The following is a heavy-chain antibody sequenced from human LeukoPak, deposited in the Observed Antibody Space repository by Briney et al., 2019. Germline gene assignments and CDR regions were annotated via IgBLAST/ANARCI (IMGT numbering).Heavy chain of an antibody. J-gene: IGHJ4*02. CDR1: GYTFTTYG. D-gene: IGHD4-23*01. V-gene: IGHV1-18*01. Sequence: ASVKVSCMASGYTFTTYGISWVRQAPGQGLEWMGWISAYNGNTNYAQNLQGRVTMTTDTSTSTAYMELRSLSSDDTAVYYCARDLYGGNSAYWGQGTLVAVSS. CDR2: ISAYNGNT. CDR3: ARDLYGGNSAY.